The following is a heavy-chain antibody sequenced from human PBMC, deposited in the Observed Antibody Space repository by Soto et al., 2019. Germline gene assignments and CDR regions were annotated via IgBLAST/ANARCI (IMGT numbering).Heavy chain of an antibody. Sequence: QVQLVESGGGVVQPGRSLRLSCAASGFTFSSYGMHWVRQAPGKGLEWVAVIWYDGSNKYYADSVKGRFTISRDNSKXTLYLQMNSLRAEDTAVYYCARASDYGDYITEYFQHWGQGTLVTVSS. CDR2: IWYDGSNK. V-gene: IGHV3-33*01. CDR1: GFTFSSYG. J-gene: IGHJ1*01. CDR3: ARASDYGDYITEYFQH. D-gene: IGHD4-17*01.